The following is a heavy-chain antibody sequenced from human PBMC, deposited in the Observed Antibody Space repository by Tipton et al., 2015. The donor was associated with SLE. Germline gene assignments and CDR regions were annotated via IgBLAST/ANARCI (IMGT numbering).Heavy chain of an antibody. D-gene: IGHD6-13*01. J-gene: IGHJ3*02. CDR1: GGSFSGYY. V-gene: IGHV4-34*01. Sequence: TLSLTCAVYGGSFSGYYWSWIRQPPGKGMEWIGEINHSGSTNYNPSLKSRVTISVDTSKNQFSLKLSSVTAADTAVYYCARDSPISSWALDIWGQGTMVTVSS. CDR2: INHSGST. CDR3: ARDSPISSWALDI.